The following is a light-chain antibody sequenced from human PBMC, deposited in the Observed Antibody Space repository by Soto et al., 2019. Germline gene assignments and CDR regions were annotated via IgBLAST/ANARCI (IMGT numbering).Light chain of an antibody. J-gene: IGKJ1*01. CDR3: HHYET. CDR2: GAS. V-gene: IGKV3-20*01. Sequence: EIVLTQSPGTLCLSXCDRATLSCRASQSVSRSYLGWYQQKPGQAPRLLMYGASIRAAGVPDRFSGSGSGTEFTLTISRLEPEDFTVYYCHHYETFGQGTKVDNK. CDR1: QSVSRSY.